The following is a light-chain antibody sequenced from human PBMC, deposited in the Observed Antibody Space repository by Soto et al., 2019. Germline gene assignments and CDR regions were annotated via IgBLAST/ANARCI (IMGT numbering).Light chain of an antibody. CDR1: QSVTSTY. Sequence: DIVLTQSPVSLSLSPGERATLCCRASQSVTSTYLAWYQQKPGQAPRLLIYGASSRATGIPDRFSGSGSGTDFTLTISRLEPEDFAVYYCQQYGSSPRTFGQGTKVDIK. J-gene: IGKJ1*01. CDR3: QQYGSSPRT. CDR2: GAS. V-gene: IGKV3-20*01.